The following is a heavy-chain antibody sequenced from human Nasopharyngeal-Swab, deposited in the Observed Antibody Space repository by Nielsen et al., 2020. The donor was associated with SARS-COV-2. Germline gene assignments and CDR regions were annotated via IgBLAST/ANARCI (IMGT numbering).Heavy chain of an antibody. CDR1: GFIFSSDA. D-gene: IGHD1-20*01. Sequence: GESLKISCAASGFIFSSDAMSWVRQAPAKGLELVSAISFSGQSRHYAESVKGRFTISRDNSKNTLYLQMNSLRAEDTAVYYCAKYNWNTMATFDPWGQGTLVTVSS. CDR3: AKYNWNTMATFDP. V-gene: IGHV3-23*01. J-gene: IGHJ5*02. CDR2: ISFSGQSR.